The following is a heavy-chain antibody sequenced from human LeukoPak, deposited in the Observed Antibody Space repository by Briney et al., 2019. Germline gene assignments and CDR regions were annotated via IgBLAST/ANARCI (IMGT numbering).Heavy chain of an antibody. Sequence: PGGSLRLSCAASGFTFSNAWMSWVRQAPGKGLEWVGRIKSKTDGGTTDYAAPVKGRFTISRDDSKNTLHLQMNSLKTEDTAVYYCTTGPEAELLRNWGQGTLVTVSS. CDR2: IKSKTDGGTT. CDR1: GFTFSNAW. V-gene: IGHV3-15*01. D-gene: IGHD1-26*01. CDR3: TTGPEAELLRN. J-gene: IGHJ4*02.